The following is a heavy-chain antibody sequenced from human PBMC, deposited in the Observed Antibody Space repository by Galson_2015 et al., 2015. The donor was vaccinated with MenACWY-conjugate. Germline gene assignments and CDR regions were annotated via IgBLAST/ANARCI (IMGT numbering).Heavy chain of an antibody. CDR1: GFTFTGYE. J-gene: IGHJ6*03. CDR2: ISKSGSPI. CDR3: ARVGTWIHQYFYYMDV. Sequence: SLRLSCAASGFTFTGYEFNWVRQAPGKGLEWLSYISKSGSPIYYADSVKGRFTISRDNMKKSLFLEMNSLRAGDTGVYYCARVGTWIHQYFYYMDVWGKGNTVTVSS. V-gene: IGHV3-48*03. D-gene: IGHD5-18*01.